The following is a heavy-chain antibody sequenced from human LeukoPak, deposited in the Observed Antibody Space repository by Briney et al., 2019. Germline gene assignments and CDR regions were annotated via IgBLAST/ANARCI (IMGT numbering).Heavy chain of an antibody. CDR2: ISSSGSTI. Sequence: PGGSLRLSCAASGFTFSSYEMNWVRQAPGKGLEWVSYISSSGSTIYYADSVKGRFTISRDNAKNSLYLQMNSLRAEDTAVYYCARGDWIAVAATYWFDPWGQGTLVTVSS. CDR1: GFTFSSYE. V-gene: IGHV3-48*03. J-gene: IGHJ5*02. CDR3: ARGDWIAVAATYWFDP. D-gene: IGHD6-19*01.